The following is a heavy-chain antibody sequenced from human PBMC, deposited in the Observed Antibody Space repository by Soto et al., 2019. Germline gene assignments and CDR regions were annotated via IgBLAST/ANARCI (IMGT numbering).Heavy chain of an antibody. CDR2: ISGSGGST. V-gene: IGHV3-23*01. CDR3: ANLPESRYDILTGYLTNTFDY. Sequence: GGSLRLSCAASGFTFSSYAMSWVRQAAGKGLEWVSAISGSGGSTYYADSVKGRFTISRDNSKNTLYLQMNSLRAEDTAVYYCANLPESRYDILTGYLTNTFDYWGQGTLVTVSS. D-gene: IGHD3-9*01. CDR1: GFTFSSYA. J-gene: IGHJ4*02.